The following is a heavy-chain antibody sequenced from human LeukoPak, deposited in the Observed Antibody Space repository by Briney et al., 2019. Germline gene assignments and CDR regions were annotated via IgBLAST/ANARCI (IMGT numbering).Heavy chain of an antibody. V-gene: IGHV4-38-2*02. CDR3: ARGLGYCSGGSCYSRRYYFDY. CDR2: IYHSGST. Sequence: SETLSLTCTVSGYSISSGYYWGWIRQPPGKGLEWIGSIYHSGSTLYNPSLKSRVTISVDTSKNQFSLQLSSVTAADTAVYYCARGLGYCSGGSCYSRRYYFDYWGQGTLVTVSS. CDR1: GYSISSGYY. J-gene: IGHJ4*02. D-gene: IGHD2-15*01.